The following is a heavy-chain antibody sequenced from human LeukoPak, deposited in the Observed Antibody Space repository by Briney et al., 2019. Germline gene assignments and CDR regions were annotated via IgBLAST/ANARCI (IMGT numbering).Heavy chain of an antibody. Sequence: GGSLRLSWAASGFTVSSNYMSWVRQAPGKGLEWVSVIYSGGSTYYADSVKGRFTISRDNSKNTLYLQMNSLRAEDTAVYYCARDRIAVAGNWFDPWGQGPLVTVSS. CDR1: GFTVSSNY. V-gene: IGHV3-66*01. CDR2: IYSGGST. CDR3: ARDRIAVAGNWFDP. D-gene: IGHD6-19*01. J-gene: IGHJ5*02.